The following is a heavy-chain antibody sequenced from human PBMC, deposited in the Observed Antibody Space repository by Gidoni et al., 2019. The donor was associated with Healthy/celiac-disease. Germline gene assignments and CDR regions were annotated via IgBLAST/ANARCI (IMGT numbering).Heavy chain of an antibody. D-gene: IGHD1-1*01. J-gene: IGHJ4*02. CDR2: IITSWGTA. Sequence: QLQLVQSGAEVNKPGSSVKVSCKASGVTFSSYAISWVRQAPGQGLEWMGGIITSWGTANDAEKFEGRVTINAEESTSTAYMEVSSLRSEDTAVYYGARGGKTGTTGYWGQGTLVTVSS. V-gene: IGHV1-69*01. CDR1: GVTFSSYA. CDR3: ARGGKTGTTGY.